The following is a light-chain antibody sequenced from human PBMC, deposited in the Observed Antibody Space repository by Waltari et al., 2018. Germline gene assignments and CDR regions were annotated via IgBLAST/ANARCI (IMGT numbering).Light chain of an antibody. V-gene: IGKV3-11*01. CDR2: GAS. Sequence: EIVLTQSPATLSLSPGERATLSCRASQVVSSYLAWYPHKPGQAPRLLIYGASNRATGIPARFSGSGSGTDFTLTISSLEPEDFAVYYCQQRSNWPYTFGQGTKLEIK. J-gene: IGKJ2*01. CDR1: QVVSSY. CDR3: QQRSNWPYT.